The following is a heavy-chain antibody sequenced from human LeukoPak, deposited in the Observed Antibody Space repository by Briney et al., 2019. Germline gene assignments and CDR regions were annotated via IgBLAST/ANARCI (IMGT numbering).Heavy chain of an antibody. CDR2: ISSSGSTI. CDR1: GFTFSSYE. CDR3: AELGFTMIGGV. D-gene: IGHD3-10*02. Sequence: GGSLRLSCAASGFTFSSYEMNWVRQAPGKGLDWVSYISSSGSTIYYADSVKGRFTISRDNAKNSLYLQMNSLRAEDTAVYYCAELGFTMIGGVWGKGTTVTISS. J-gene: IGHJ6*03. V-gene: IGHV3-48*03.